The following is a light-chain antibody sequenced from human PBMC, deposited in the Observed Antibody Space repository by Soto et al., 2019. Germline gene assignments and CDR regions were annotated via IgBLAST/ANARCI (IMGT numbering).Light chain of an antibody. CDR2: GSS. V-gene: IGKV1-17*01. Sequence: DIQMTQSPSSLSASVGDRVTITCRASQAIRNDLAWYQQKPGRAPKRLIYGSSSLQSGVPSRFSGRGSGTEFTLTISSLQPEDFAVYYCQQYGSSTGTFGQGTKVEIK. CDR1: QAIRND. J-gene: IGKJ1*01. CDR3: QQYGSSTGT.